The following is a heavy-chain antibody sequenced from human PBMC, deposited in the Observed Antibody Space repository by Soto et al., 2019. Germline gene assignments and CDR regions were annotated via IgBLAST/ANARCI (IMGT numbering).Heavy chain of an antibody. Sequence: QVQLQQWGAGWLKPSETLSLTCAVNGGSFTAYNGAWSRRAQGKGLEWIGKINQSGSASYNPSLKSRVTISVDTSQNQFSLKLRSLTGADTAVYYCAREGLWLAYWYFDLWGRGTLVTVSS. J-gene: IGHJ2*01. V-gene: IGHV4-34*02. CDR1: GGSFTAYN. CDR2: INQSGSA. CDR3: AREGLWLAYWYFDL. D-gene: IGHD6-19*01.